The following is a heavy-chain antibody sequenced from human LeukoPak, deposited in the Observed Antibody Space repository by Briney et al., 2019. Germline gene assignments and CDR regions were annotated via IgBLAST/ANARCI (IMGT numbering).Heavy chain of an antibody. Sequence: GGSLRRSCAASGFTVSSNYMSWVRQAPGKGLEWVSVIYSGGSTYYADSVKGRFTISRDNSKNTLYLQMNSLRAEDTAVYYCASGSGSYVYFQHWGQGTLVTVSS. V-gene: IGHV3-53*01. CDR1: GFTVSSNY. CDR2: IYSGGST. D-gene: IGHD3-10*01. CDR3: ASGSGSYVYFQH. J-gene: IGHJ1*01.